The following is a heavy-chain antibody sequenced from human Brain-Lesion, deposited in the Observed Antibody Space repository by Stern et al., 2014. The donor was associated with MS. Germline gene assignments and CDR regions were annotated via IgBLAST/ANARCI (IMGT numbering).Heavy chain of an antibody. Sequence: EVPLVQSGGGLVQPGGSLRLSWAASGFTFSNYWMHWVRQAPGKGLVWVSRVNNDGRRTSYADSVKGRFTMSRDNAKNTLYLQMNSLRVEDTAIYYCARGERWFDSWGQGTLVTVSS. V-gene: IGHV3-74*02. CDR3: ARGERWFDS. J-gene: IGHJ5*01. CDR2: VNNDGRRT. D-gene: IGHD3-10*01. CDR1: GFTFSNYW.